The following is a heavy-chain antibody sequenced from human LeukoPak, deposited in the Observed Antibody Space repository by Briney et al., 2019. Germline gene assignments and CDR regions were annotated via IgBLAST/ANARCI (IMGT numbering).Heavy chain of an antibody. J-gene: IGHJ6*03. CDR2: IRYDGSNK. CDR1: GFTFSSYG. D-gene: IGHD3-22*01. CDR3: AKDYYDSSGYDYYYYYYMDV. Sequence: SGGSLRLSCAASGFTFSSYGMHWVRQAPGKGLEWVAFIRYDGSNKYYADSVKGRFTISRDNSKNTLYLQMNSLRAEDTAVYYCAKDYYDSSGYDYYYYYYMDVWGKGTTVTISS. V-gene: IGHV3-30*02.